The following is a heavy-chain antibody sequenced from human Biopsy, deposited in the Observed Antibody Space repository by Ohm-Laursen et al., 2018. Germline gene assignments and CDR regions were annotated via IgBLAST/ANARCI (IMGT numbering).Heavy chain of an antibody. CDR2: IDTINGGA. CDR3: ARERDP. CDR1: GYTFTDYY. Sequence: SVKVSCKGSGYTFTDYYVHWVRQAPGHGLEWMGWIDTINGGARYAQKFQGRVTMTRDTSISTAYMELSRLTSDDTAVYYCARERDPWGQGTLVTVSS. J-gene: IGHJ5*02. V-gene: IGHV1-2*02.